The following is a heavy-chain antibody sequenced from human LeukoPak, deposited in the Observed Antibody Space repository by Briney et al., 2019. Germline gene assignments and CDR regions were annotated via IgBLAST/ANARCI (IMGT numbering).Heavy chain of an antibody. J-gene: IGHJ4*02. CDR3: ARVAKERVGGVYYFDY. CDR2: IGTAGDT. Sequence: GGSLRLSCAASGFTFSDYDMHWVRQATRKGLEWVSAIGTAGDTHYTGSVKGRFTISRENAKNSLYLQMNSLRAGDTAVYYCARVAKERVGGVYYFDYWGQGTLVTVSS. V-gene: IGHV3-13*01. D-gene: IGHD1-1*01. CDR1: GFTFSDYD.